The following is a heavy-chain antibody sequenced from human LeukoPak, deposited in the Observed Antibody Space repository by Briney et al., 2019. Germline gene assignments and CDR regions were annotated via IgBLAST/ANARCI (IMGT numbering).Heavy chain of an antibody. Sequence: GGSPRLSCAASGITFNTNYMSWVRQAPGKGLEWVSNVFSDGRTFYADSVKGRFTISRDSSKNSIFLQMNSLRAGDTAVYYCARGDFDYWGQGTLVTVSS. CDR3: ARGDFDY. CDR2: VFSDGRT. V-gene: IGHV3-53*01. J-gene: IGHJ4*02. CDR1: GITFNTNY.